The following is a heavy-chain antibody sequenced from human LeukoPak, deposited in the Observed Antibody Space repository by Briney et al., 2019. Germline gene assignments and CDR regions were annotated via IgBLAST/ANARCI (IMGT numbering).Heavy chain of an antibody. V-gene: IGHV3-21*01. Sequence: NPGGSLRLSCAASGFAFSTYGMNWVRQAPGKGLEWVSMISTSSGYVYNADSVKGRFTISRDNAKNSLYLQMNSLRAEDTAVYYCARGTAVADTSAFEIWGQGTMVTVSS. CDR1: GFAFSTYG. CDR2: ISTSSGYV. J-gene: IGHJ3*02. CDR3: ARGTAVADTSAFEI. D-gene: IGHD6-19*01.